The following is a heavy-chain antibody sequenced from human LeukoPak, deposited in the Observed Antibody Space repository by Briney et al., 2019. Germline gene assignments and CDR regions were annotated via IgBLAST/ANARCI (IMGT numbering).Heavy chain of an antibody. CDR2: INPSGGST. CDR1: GYTFTGYY. CDR3: ARDRDYSSSWSGNFDY. Sequence: GASVKVSCKASGYTFTGYYMHWVRQAPGQGLEWMGIINPSGGSTSYAQKFQGRVTMTRDTSTSTVYMELSSLRSEDTAVYYCARDRDYSSSWSGNFDYWGQGTLVTVSS. V-gene: IGHV1-46*01. J-gene: IGHJ4*02. D-gene: IGHD6-13*01.